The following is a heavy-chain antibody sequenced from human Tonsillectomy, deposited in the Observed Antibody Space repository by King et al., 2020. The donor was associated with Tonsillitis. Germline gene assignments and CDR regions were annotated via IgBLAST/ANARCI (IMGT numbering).Heavy chain of an antibody. CDR3: ARGNPPTTPNDL. D-gene: IGHD4-17*01. CDR2: IYYSGST. Sequence: QLQESGPGLVKPSQTLSLTCTVSGGSISSDDYYWSWIRQPPGKGLEWIGYIYYSGSTYYNPSLKSRVTISVDTSKNQFSLKLTSVTAADMAVYYCARGNPPTTPNDLWGRGTLVTVSS. V-gene: IGHV4-30-4*01. CDR1: GGSISSDDYY. J-gene: IGHJ2*01.